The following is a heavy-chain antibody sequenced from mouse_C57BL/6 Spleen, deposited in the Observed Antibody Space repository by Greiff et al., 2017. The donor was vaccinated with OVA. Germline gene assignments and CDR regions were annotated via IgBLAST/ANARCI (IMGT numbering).Heavy chain of an antibody. J-gene: IGHJ2*01. V-gene: IGHV1-18*01. CDR2: INPNNGGT. CDR3: ARAMFYFDY. CDR1: GYTFTDYN. Sequence: EVKLVESGPELVKPGASVKIPCKASGYTFTDYNMDWVKQSHGKSLEWIGDINPNNGGTIYNQKFKGKATLTVDKSSSTAYMELRSLTSEDTAVYYCARAMFYFDYWGQGTTLTVSS.